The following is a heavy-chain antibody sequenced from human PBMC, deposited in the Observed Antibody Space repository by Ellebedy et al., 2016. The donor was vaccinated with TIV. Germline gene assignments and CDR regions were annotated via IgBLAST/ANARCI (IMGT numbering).Heavy chain of an antibody. D-gene: IGHD2-2*01. Sequence: ESLKISCVASGFSFSNYAMTWVRQAPGKVLEWVTAINYDGTTTYYADSVKGRATISRDNSKNTLYLQFDSLSAGDTALYYGAKMLVPAAPPGMDVWGQGTTVTVSS. CDR2: INYDGTTT. V-gene: IGHV3-23*01. J-gene: IGHJ6*02. CDR3: AKMLVPAAPPGMDV. CDR1: GFSFSNYA.